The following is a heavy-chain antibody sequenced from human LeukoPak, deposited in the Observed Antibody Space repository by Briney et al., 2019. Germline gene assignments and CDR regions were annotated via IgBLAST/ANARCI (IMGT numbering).Heavy chain of an antibody. CDR1: GYTFTSYG. CDR3: ARRTCSSTSCHYYFDY. J-gene: IGHJ4*02. D-gene: IGHD2-2*01. Sequence: VKVSCKASGYTFTSYGISWVRQAPGQGLEWMGWISAYNGNTNSAQKLQGRVTMTTDTSTSTAYMELRSLRSDDTAVYYCARRTCSSTSCHYYFDYWGQGTLVTVSS. CDR2: ISAYNGNT. V-gene: IGHV1-18*01.